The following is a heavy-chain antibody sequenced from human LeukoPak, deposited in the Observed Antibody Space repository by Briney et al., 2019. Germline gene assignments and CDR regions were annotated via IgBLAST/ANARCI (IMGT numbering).Heavy chain of an antibody. J-gene: IGHJ4*02. V-gene: IGHV5-51*01. Sequence: GAYLKISFKGSGSSFTNYWIGWVRQMPGKGLEWMGVVFPIDSDARYSPSFQGQVTISADKSVSTAYLQWSSLKASDTAMYYCARRSAVAGRFNDFDYWGQGTLVTVSS. D-gene: IGHD6-19*01. CDR1: GSSFTNYW. CDR2: VFPIDSDA. CDR3: ARRSAVAGRFNDFDY.